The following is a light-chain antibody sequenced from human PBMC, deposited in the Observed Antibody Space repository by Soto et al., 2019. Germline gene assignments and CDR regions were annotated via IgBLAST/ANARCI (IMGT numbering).Light chain of an antibody. CDR2: GNS. V-gene: IGLV1-40*01. CDR3: SLYTSENTYV. J-gene: IGLJ1*01. CDR1: SSNIGAGYD. Sequence: QSVLTQPPSVSGAPGQRVTISCTGSSSNIGAGYDVHWYQQLPGTAPKLLIYGNSNRPSGVPDRFSGSKSGTSASLAITGLQAEDEADYYCSLYTSENTYVFGTGTKATVL.